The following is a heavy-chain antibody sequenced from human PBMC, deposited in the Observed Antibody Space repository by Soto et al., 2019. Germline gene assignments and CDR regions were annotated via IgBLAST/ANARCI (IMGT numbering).Heavy chain of an antibody. V-gene: IGHV4-34*01. CDR3: ARGTNLRCFD. CDR1: GGSFGAYY. Sequence: QVQLQQWGAGLLKPSETLSLTCAAYGGSFGAYYWTWIRQPPGKGLEWIGEINHSGSTNYNPSLESRVTISVDTSKNQFSRKLSSVTAADTAVYYCARGTNLRCFDWGQGTLVTVSS. CDR2: INHSGST. J-gene: IGHJ4*02. D-gene: IGHD3-9*01.